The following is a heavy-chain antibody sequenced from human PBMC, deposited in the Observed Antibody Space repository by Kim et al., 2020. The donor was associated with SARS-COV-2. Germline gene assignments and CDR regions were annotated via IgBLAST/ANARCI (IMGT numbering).Heavy chain of an antibody. CDR1: GGSIRSESFY. CDR3: ARDYYYDVLTGYSRNWFDP. D-gene: IGHD3-9*01. CDR2: ISSSGSS. V-gene: IGHV4-39*07. J-gene: IGHJ5*02. Sequence: SETLSLTCTVSGGSIRSESFYWGWIRQPPGKGLEWIGSISSSGSSYYTPSLASRVTISVDTSRNQFSLKLRSVTAADTAVYYCARDYYYDVLTGYSRNWFDPWGQGTLVTVSS.